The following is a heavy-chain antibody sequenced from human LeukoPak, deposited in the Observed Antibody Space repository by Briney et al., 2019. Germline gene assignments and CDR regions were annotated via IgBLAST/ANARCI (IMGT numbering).Heavy chain of an antibody. Sequence: ASVNVSCTASGYTFTSYAMHWVRQAPGQRLEWMGWINAGNGNTKYSQKFQGRVTITRDTSASTAYMELSSLRSEDTAVYYCARIGRVYSTYYYGMDVWGQGTTVTVSS. CDR2: INAGNGNT. V-gene: IGHV1-3*01. CDR1: GYTFTSYA. CDR3: ARIGRVYSTYYYGMDV. J-gene: IGHJ6*02. D-gene: IGHD6-13*01.